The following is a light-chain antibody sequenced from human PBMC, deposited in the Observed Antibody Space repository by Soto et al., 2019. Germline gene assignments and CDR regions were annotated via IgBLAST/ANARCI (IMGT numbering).Light chain of an antibody. CDR3: QQYGRT. J-gene: IGKJ1*01. V-gene: IGKV3-20*01. Sequence: EIVLTQSPCTLSLSPGERATLSCRASQSVSSSYLAWYQQKPGQAPRLLIYGASSRATGIPDRFSGSVSGTDFTLTISRLEPEDFAVYYCQQYGRTFGQGTKVDIK. CDR1: QSVSSSY. CDR2: GAS.